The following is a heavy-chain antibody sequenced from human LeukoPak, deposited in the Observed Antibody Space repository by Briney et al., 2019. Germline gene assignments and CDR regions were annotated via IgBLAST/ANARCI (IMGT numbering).Heavy chain of an antibody. Sequence: GGSLRLSCAASGFTFSSYAMSWVRQAPGKGLEWVSAISGSGSSTYYADSVKGRFTISRDNSKNTLYLQMNSLRAEDTAVYYCAKDQWYGGLYYFDYWGQGTLVTVSS. CDR3: AKDQWYGGLYYFDY. CDR2: ISGSGSST. J-gene: IGHJ4*02. CDR1: GFTFSSYA. V-gene: IGHV3-23*01. D-gene: IGHD1-26*01.